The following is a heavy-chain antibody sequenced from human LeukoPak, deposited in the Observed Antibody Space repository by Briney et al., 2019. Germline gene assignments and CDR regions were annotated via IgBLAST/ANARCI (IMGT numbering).Heavy chain of an antibody. CDR2: IKSKTDGGTT. Sequence: GGSLRLSCAASGFTFSNAWMSWVRQAPGKGLEWVGRIKSKTDGGTTGYAAPVKGRFTISRDDSKNTLYLQMNSLKTEDTAVYYCTTLGVVVAAAIDYWGQGTLVTVSS. CDR3: TTLGVVVAAAIDY. V-gene: IGHV3-15*01. D-gene: IGHD2-15*01. J-gene: IGHJ4*02. CDR1: GFTFSNAW.